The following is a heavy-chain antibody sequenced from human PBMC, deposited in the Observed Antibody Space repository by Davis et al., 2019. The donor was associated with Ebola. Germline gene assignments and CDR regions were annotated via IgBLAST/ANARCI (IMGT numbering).Heavy chain of an antibody. Sequence: SVKVSCKASGYTFIGYYMHWVRQAPGQGLEWMGWVIPVFGTTNYAQKFQGRVTLTADESTSTAYMELTNLRSDDTAVYYCAREVGETKLDQWGQGTLVTVSS. D-gene: IGHD1-26*01. CDR2: VIPVFGTT. CDR3: AREVGETKLDQ. V-gene: IGHV1-69*13. J-gene: IGHJ4*02. CDR1: GYTFIGYY.